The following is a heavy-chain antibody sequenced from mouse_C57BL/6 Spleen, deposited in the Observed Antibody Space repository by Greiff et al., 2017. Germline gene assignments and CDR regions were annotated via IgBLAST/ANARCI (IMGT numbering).Heavy chain of an antibody. Sequence: EVQLQQSVAELVRPGASVKLSCTASGFNINNTYMHWVKQRPEQGLEWIGRIDPANGYTKYTPKFQGKATITADKSSNTAYLQPSRLSSEDTAIYYGARDVNYGACAMDYWGQGTSVTVSA. CDR3: ARDVNYGACAMDY. CDR1: GFNINNTY. V-gene: IGHV14-3*01. CDR2: IDPANGYT. D-gene: IGHD2-1*01. J-gene: IGHJ4*01.